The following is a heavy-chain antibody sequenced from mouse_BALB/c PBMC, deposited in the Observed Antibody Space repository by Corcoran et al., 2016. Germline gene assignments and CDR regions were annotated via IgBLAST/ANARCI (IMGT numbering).Heavy chain of an antibody. CDR3: ARWDWYFDV. CDR1: GFNINDTY. CDR2: IDPANGNT. Sequence: VQLPPSGAELVKPGASVKLSCTASGFNINDTYMHWVKQRPEQGLEWIGRIDPANGNTKYDPKFQGKATITADTSSNTAYLQLSSLTSEDTAVYYCARWDWYFDVWGAGTTVTVSS. J-gene: IGHJ1*01. V-gene: IGHV14-3*02.